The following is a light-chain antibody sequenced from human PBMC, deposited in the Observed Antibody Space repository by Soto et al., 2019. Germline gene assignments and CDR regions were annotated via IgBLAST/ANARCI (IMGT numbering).Light chain of an antibody. J-gene: IGLJ1*01. CDR1: SSDDGGYNY. CDR3: SSYTTSNTRQIV. V-gene: IGLV2-14*03. CDR2: DVS. Sequence: QSVLTQPASVSGSPGQSITISCTGTSSDDGGYNYVSWYQHHPGKAPKLMIYDVSNRPSGVSNRFSGSKSGNTASLTISGLQPEDEADYYCSSYTTSNTRQIVLGTGTKVTVL.